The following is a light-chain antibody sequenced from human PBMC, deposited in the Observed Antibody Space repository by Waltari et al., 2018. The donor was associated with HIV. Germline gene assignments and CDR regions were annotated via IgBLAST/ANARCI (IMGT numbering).Light chain of an antibody. CDR1: VTDIDIYKF. Sequence: HSALTQPASVSGSPGQSIPISCSGTVTDIDIYKFVFWCRQYPGLAPQLVLYGVSSRPSGVSLRFSGSKSGDTASLTISGLEAEDEADYYCSSYTPSHSLVFGGGTKLTVL. J-gene: IGLJ3*02. CDR3: SSYTPSHSLV. V-gene: IGLV2-14*01. CDR2: GVS.